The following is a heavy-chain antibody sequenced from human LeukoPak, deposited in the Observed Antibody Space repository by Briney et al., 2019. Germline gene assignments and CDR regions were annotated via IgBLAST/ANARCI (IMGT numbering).Heavy chain of an antibody. D-gene: IGHD2-15*01. CDR1: GFTFSDYY. J-gene: IGHJ4*02. CDR3: ARAVGGDYFDY. CDR2: ISSSGSII. Sequence: GGSLRLSCAASGFTFSDYYMRWIRQAPGKGLEWVSYISSSGSIIYYADSVKGRFTISRDNAKNSLYLQMNSLRAEDTAVYCCARAVGGDYFDYWGQGTLVTVSS. V-gene: IGHV3-11*04.